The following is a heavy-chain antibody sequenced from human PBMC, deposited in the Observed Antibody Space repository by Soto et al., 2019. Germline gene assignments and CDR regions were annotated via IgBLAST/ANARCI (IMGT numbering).Heavy chain of an antibody. CDR2: IRSKAYGGTT. D-gene: IGHD3-3*01. J-gene: IGHJ4*02. CDR3: TRDLDKTYDFWSGYPYSSFDY. CDR1: GFTFGDYA. V-gene: IGHV3-49*03. Sequence: PGGSLRLSCTASGFTFGDYAMSWFRQAPGKGLEWVGFIRSKAYGGTTEYAASVKGRFTISRDDSKSIAYLQMNSLKTEDTAVYYRTRDLDKTYDFWSGYPYSSFDYWGQGTLVTVSS.